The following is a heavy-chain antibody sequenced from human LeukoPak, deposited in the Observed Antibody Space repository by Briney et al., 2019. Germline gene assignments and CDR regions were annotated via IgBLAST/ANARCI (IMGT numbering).Heavy chain of an antibody. V-gene: IGHV3-7*05. D-gene: IGHD1-26*01. CDR1: GFTFSRYW. CDR2: IKQDGTEK. J-gene: IGHJ4*02. CDR3: ARDSEWGLLRSDY. Sequence: GGSLRPSCAASGFTFSRYWMTWVRQAPEKGLEWVANIKQDGTEKYYVDSVKGRFTISRDNAKNSLYLQMNSLRAEDTAVYYCARDSEWGLLRSDYWGQGTLVTVSS.